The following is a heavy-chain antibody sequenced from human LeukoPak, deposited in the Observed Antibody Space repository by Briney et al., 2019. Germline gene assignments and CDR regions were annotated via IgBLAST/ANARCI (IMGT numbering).Heavy chain of an antibody. V-gene: IGHV4-59*12. CDR1: GGSITRYY. D-gene: IGHD6-19*01. J-gene: IGHJ5*02. CDR3: VRGRYSSGWFKDKNWFDP. CDR2: IYYSGST. Sequence: SETLSLTCTVSGGSITRYYWGWIRQPPGKGLEWIGYIYYSGSTNYNPSLKSRATISVDTSKNQFSLKLSSVTAADTAVYYCVRGRYSSGWFKDKNWFDPWGQGIPVTVSS.